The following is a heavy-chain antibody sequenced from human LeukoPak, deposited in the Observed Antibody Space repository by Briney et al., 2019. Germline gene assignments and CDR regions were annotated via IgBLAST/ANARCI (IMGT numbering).Heavy chain of an antibody. CDR1: GYTFTTYD. CDR2: MNPNSGNT. Sequence: ASLKVSCKASGYTFTTYDINWVRQATRQRLQWRGWMNPNSGNTGYAQKFQGRVTMSRNTSISTAYMELSSLRSEDTAVYYCARLPSVVVPAAIQRYYYGMDVWGQGTTVTVSS. J-gene: IGHJ6*02. CDR3: ARLPSVVVPAAIQRYYYGMDV. D-gene: IGHD2-2*01. V-gene: IGHV1-8*01.